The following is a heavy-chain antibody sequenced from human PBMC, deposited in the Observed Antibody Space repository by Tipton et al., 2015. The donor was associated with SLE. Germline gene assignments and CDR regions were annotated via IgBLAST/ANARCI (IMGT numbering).Heavy chain of an antibody. CDR2: ISSGSSYI. CDR1: GFTFSRYS. J-gene: IGHJ4*02. V-gene: IGHV3-21*03. Sequence: GSLRLSCVASGFTFSRYSMNWVRQAPGKGLEWVSSISSGSSYIYYADPLKGRFTISRDNAKNSLYLQMNSLRAEDTAVYYCAMGRGWFREFDYWGQGTLVTVSS. D-gene: IGHD3-10*01. CDR3: AMGRGWFREFDY.